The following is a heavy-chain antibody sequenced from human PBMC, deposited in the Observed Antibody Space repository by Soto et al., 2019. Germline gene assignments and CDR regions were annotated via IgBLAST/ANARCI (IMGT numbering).Heavy chain of an antibody. V-gene: IGHV3-49*03. Sequence: LRLSCTASGFTFGDYSMSWFRQAPGKGLEWVGFIRSRAYGGTTEYAASVKGRFTISRDDSKSIAYLQMNSLKTEDTAVYYCSTKIVGARSPPYYFDYWGQGTLVTVSS. CDR2: IRSRAYGGTT. CDR1: GFTFGDYS. D-gene: IGHD1-26*01. CDR3: STKIVGARSPPYYFDY. J-gene: IGHJ4*02.